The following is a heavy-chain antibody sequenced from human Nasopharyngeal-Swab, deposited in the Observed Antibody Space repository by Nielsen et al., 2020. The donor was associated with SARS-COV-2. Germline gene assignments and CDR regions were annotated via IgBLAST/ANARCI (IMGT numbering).Heavy chain of an antibody. CDR3: ARGRRGSSWYFFYFDY. D-gene: IGHD6-13*01. CDR2: INHSGST. V-gene: IGHV4-34*01. J-gene: IGHJ4*02. Sequence: SETLSLTCAVYGGSFSGYYWSWIRQPPGKGLEWIGEINHSGSTNYNPSLKNRVTISVDTSKNQFSLKLSSVTAADTAVYYCARGRRGSSWYFFYFDYWGQGTLVTVSS. CDR1: GGSFSGYY.